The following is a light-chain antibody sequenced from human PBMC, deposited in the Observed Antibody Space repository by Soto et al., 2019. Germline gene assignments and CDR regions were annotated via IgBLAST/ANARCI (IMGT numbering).Light chain of an antibody. Sequence: DIQMTQSPSSLSASVGDRVTITCRASQSISSYLNWYQQKPGKAPKLLIYAASRLQSGVPSRFSGSGSGTDFTLTISSLQPEDFATYYCQQRYSTPRTFGQGTKVDIK. CDR3: QQRYSTPRT. CDR1: QSISSY. CDR2: AAS. J-gene: IGKJ1*01. V-gene: IGKV1-39*01.